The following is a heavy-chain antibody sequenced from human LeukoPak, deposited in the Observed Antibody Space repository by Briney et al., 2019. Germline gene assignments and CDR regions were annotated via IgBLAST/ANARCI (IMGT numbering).Heavy chain of an antibody. Sequence: GGSLRLSCAASEFTFDDYAMHWVRQAPGKGLEWVSLISGDGGSTYYADSMKGRFTISRDNSKNSLYLQMNSLRTEDTALYYCAKDLGSPRYSCSFPYWGQGTLVTVSS. V-gene: IGHV3-43*02. D-gene: IGHD6-13*01. CDR1: EFTFDDYA. CDR3: AKDLGSPRYSCSFPY. J-gene: IGHJ4*02. CDR2: ISGDGGST.